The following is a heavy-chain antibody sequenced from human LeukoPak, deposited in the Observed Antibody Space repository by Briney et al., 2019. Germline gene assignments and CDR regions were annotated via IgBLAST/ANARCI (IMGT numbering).Heavy chain of an antibody. Sequence: SETLSLTCAVYGGSFSGYYWSWIRQPPGKGLEWIGEINHSGSTNYNPSLKSRVTISVDTSKNQFSLKLSSVTAADTAVYYCARVKNTMVRGVIDYWGQGTLVTVPS. CDR1: GGSFSGYY. V-gene: IGHV4-34*01. CDR2: INHSGST. D-gene: IGHD3-10*01. J-gene: IGHJ4*02. CDR3: ARVKNTMVRGVIDY.